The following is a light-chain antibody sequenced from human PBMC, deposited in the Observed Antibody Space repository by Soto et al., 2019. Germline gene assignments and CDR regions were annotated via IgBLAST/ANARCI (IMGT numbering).Light chain of an antibody. CDR3: QSYNTYSRT. J-gene: IGKJ1*01. CDR2: GAS. CDR1: EGITDW. Sequence: DIQMTQSPSSLSASVGDRVTITCRASEGITDWLAWYQVKPGMAPKSLIYGASDLQSGVPSRFRGSGSGTYFTLTISSLQPEDFATYYCQSYNTYSRTFGQGTKVEIK. V-gene: IGKV1D-16*01.